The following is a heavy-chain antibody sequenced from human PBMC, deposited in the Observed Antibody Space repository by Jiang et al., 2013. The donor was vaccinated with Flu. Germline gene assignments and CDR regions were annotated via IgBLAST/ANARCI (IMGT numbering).Heavy chain of an antibody. D-gene: IGHD2-15*01. J-gene: IGHJ5*02. CDR2: INPSGGST. Sequence: QLVESGAEVKKPGASVKVSCKASGYTFTSYYMHWVRQAPGQGLEWMGIINPSGGSTSYAQKFQGRVTMTRDTSTSTVYMELSSLRSEDTAVYYCARDYSLGYCSGGSCVGWFDPWGQGTLVTVSS. V-gene: IGHV1-46*01. CDR3: ARDYSLGYCSGGSCVGWFDP. CDR1: GYTFTSYY.